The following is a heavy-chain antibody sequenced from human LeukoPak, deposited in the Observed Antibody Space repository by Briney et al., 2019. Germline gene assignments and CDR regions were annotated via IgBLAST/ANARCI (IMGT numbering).Heavy chain of an antibody. D-gene: IGHD3-10*01. V-gene: IGHV4-39*01. Sequence: SETLSLTCTVSGGSISSSSYYWSWIRQPPGKGLEWIGVINRGGSTNYNPSLKSRVTMSVDTSKNQFSLKVTSVTAADTAVYYCARGYASGSYYHYWGQGTLATVSS. CDR1: GGSISSSSYY. CDR2: INRGGST. J-gene: IGHJ4*02. CDR3: ARGYASGSYYHY.